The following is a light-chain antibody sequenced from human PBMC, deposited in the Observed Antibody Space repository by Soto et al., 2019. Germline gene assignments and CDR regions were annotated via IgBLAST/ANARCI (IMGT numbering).Light chain of an antibody. Sequence: DVVVTQSPVSLAVSLGERATINCKSSQSLLYSPDNKNYLAWYQQKQGQPPKLLIYWASTRASGVPSRFNASGSGTDFTPPITTQQADDVALYYCHQYYSLPLTSGGGTKVET. CDR2: WAS. CDR1: QSLLYSPDNKNY. CDR3: HQYYSLPLT. V-gene: IGKV4-1*01. J-gene: IGKJ4*01.